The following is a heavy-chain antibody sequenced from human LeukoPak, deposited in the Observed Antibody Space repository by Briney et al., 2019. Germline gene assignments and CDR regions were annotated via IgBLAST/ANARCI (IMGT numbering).Heavy chain of an antibody. V-gene: IGHV4-59*08. D-gene: IGHD2-21*02. CDR1: GGSISSYY. J-gene: IGHJ4*02. Sequence: PSETLSLTCTVSGGSISSYYWSWIRQPPGKGLEWIGYIYYSGSTNYSPSLKSRVTISVDTSKNLFSLKLNSVTAADTAVYYCARSNYCGGDCYSWDSWGQGTLVTVSS. CDR3: ARSNYCGGDCYSWDS. CDR2: IYYSGST.